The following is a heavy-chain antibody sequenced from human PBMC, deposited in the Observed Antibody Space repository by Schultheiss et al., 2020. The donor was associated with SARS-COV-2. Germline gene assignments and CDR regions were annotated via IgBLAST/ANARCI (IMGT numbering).Heavy chain of an antibody. J-gene: IGHJ4*02. Sequence: GGSLRLSCAASGFTFSSYWMHWVRQAPGKGLVWVSRINSDGSSTSYADSVKGRFTISRDNAKNTLYLQMNSLRAEDTAVYYCAKDTLGYCSGGSCVLHYWGQGTLVTVSS. CDR3: AKDTLGYCSGGSCVLHY. CDR2: INSDGSST. CDR1: GFTFSSYW. V-gene: IGHV3-74*01. D-gene: IGHD2-15*01.